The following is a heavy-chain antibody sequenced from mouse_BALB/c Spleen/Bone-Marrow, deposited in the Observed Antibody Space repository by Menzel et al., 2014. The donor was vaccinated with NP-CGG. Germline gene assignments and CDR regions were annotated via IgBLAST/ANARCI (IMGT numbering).Heavy chain of an antibody. CDR2: IWGGGGT. V-gene: IGHV2-6-5*01. CDR1: GFSLTDYG. D-gene: IGHD1-1*02. Sequence: VQLQESGPGLVAPSQSLSITCTVSGFSLTDYGVSWIRQPPGKGLEWLGVIWGGGGTYYNSGLKSRLGISKDISKSQVFLKMNSQQTDDTAIYYCAKHGGSYEFAHWGQGILVTVSA. CDR3: AKHGGSYEFAH. J-gene: IGHJ3*01.